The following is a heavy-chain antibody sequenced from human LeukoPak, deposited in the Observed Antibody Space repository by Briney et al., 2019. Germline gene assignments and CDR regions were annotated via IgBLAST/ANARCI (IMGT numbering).Heavy chain of an antibody. V-gene: IGHV1-2*02. Sequence: ASVKVSCKGSGYNFTVYYMHWVRQAPGQGLEWMGWMDPKGGDTIYAPKFQGRVSMTRDTSITTAYMELSSLTFDDSAMYYCATKGGLTPNTLAMWGHGTMVTVSS. CDR2: MDPKGGDT. CDR1: GYNFTVYY. CDR3: ATKGGLTPNTLAM. D-gene: IGHD2-15*01. J-gene: IGHJ3*01.